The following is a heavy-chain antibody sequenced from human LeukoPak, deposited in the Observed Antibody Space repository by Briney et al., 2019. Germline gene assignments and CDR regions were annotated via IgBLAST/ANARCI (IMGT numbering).Heavy chain of an antibody. V-gene: IGHV3-15*01. D-gene: IGHD4-11*01. Sequence: PGGSLRLSCAASGFTFSNVWMSWVRQAPGKGLEWVGRIKSKTDGGTTDYAAPVKGRFTISRDDSKNTLYLQMNSLRAEDTAVYYCAREASTVTRFDPWGQGTLVTVSS. CDR2: IKSKTDGGTT. J-gene: IGHJ5*02. CDR3: AREASTVTRFDP. CDR1: GFTFSNVW.